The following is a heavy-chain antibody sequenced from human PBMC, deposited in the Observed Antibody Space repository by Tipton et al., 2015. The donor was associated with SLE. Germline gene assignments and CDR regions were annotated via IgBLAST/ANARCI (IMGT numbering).Heavy chain of an antibody. CDR1: GGPIGTGSYY. CDR3: ARDLSSSGISDY. J-gene: IGHJ4*02. Sequence: LRLSCTVSGGPIGTGSYYWGWIRQPPGRGLEWIGSIYYGGSTYYNPSLESRVTISVDTSKNQFSLKVSSVTAADTAVYYCARDLSSSGISDYWGQGTLVTVSS. D-gene: IGHD6-19*01. V-gene: IGHV4-39*07. CDR2: IYYGGST.